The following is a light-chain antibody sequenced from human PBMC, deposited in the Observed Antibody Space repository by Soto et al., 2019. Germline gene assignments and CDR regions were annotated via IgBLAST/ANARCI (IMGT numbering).Light chain of an antibody. CDR2: HVS. V-gene: IGLV2-8*01. CDR1: GTDVGQYNY. Sequence: QSALTQPPSASGSPGQSVTISCTGAGTDVGQYNYVSWYQQHPGKAPKLLIHHVSRRPSGVPARFSGSKSGNTASLTVSGLQTEDEADYYCSSFAGAPVIFGGGTKLTV. CDR3: SSFAGAPVI. J-gene: IGLJ2*01.